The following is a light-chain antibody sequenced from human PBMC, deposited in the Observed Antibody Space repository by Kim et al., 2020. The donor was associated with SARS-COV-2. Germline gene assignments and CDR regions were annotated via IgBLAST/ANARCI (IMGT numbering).Light chain of an antibody. CDR2: GKN. CDR1: SLRSYY. CDR3: NSRDSSGNHLL. J-gene: IGLJ2*01. V-gene: IGLV3-19*01. Sequence: SSELTQDPAVSVALGQTVRITCQGDSLRSYYASWYQQKPGQAPVFVIYGKNNRPSGIPDRFSGSSSGNTASLTITGAQADDEADYYCNSRDSSGNHLLFG.